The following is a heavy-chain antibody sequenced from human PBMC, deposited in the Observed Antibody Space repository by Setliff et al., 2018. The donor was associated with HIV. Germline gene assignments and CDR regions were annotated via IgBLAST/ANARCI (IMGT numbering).Heavy chain of an antibody. Sequence: GASVMVSCKTSGYTFSTHSITWVRQAPGQGPEWMGWISVYNGHTNYVQKFQGRDVMSTDISTNTAYMELRSLTSDDTGVYYCARRGPGGSLFFDYWGQGTLVTVSS. CDR2: ISVYNGHT. J-gene: IGHJ4*02. CDR1: GYTFSTHS. V-gene: IGHV1-18*01. D-gene: IGHD1-1*01. CDR3: ARRGPGGSLFFDY.